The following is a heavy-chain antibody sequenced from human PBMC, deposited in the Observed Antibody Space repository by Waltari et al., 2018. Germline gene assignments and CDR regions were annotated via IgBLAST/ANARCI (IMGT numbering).Heavy chain of an antibody. CDR2: ITSDIRTI. J-gene: IGHJ3*01. V-gene: IGHV3-48*02. CDR3: ARSVEGAFDV. D-gene: IGHD2-15*01. CDR1: GFSFSLYS. Sequence: EVQLVESGGGSVPPGGSLTLSCAASGFSFSLYSMHWCRQAPGKGLEWASYITSDIRTIKYAESVKGRFTISRDNAKGLVFLQMNSLRDDDTAVYYCARSVEGAFDVGGQGTVVTVSS.